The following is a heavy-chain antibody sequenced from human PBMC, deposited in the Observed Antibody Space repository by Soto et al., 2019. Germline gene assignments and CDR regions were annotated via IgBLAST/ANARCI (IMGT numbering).Heavy chain of an antibody. V-gene: IGHV3-7*01. CDR1: GFTFSSYW. CDR3: ARIASTGRGWDV. Sequence: EVQLVESGGGLVQPGGSLRLSCADSGFTFSSYWVSWVRQAPVKGLEWVGNIKQDGSEKNYVDSVKGRFTISRDNTKNSLYLQMNSLRAEDTAVYYCARIASTGRGWDVWGQGTTVVVSS. J-gene: IGHJ6*02. D-gene: IGHD6-13*01. CDR2: IKQDGSEK.